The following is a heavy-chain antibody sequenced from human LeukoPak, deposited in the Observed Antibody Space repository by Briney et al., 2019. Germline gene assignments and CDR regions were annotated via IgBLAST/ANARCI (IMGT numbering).Heavy chain of an antibody. V-gene: IGHV3-23*01. CDR2: ISGSGSST. CDR1: GFTFSNYG. CDR3: AKAGPPRYCSITSCYTPNQYYFDY. J-gene: IGHJ4*02. D-gene: IGHD2-2*02. Sequence: GGSLRLSCAASGFTFSNYGMSWVRQAPGKGLEWVSAISGSGSSTYYADSVKGRFTISRDNSKNTLYLQMNSLRAEDTAFYYCAKAGPPRYCSITSCYTPNQYYFDYWGQGALVTVSS.